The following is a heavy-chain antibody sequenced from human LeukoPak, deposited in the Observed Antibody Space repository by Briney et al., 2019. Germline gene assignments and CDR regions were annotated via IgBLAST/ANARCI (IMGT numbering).Heavy chain of an antibody. D-gene: IGHD3-16*01. CDR1: RSAFTGYY. Sequence: ASVTVSCTASRSAFTGYYIHWVRQAPGQGLEWMGWINPNSGGTNYAQKFQGRVTMTRDTSIGTAYMELSRLRSDDTAVYYCATPFNILGGSYFDYWGKGTLVTVSS. CDR2: INPNSGGT. CDR3: ATPFNILGGSYFDY. V-gene: IGHV1-2*02. J-gene: IGHJ4*02.